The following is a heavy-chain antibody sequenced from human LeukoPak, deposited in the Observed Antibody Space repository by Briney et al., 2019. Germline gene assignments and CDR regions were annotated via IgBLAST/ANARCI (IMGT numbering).Heavy chain of an antibody. Sequence: SETLSLTCAVYGGSFSDNHWSWIRQPPGKGLEWIGEINHSGGTNYSPSLRSRVTISVDTSKNQFSLNLRSVTAADTAVYYCASPTTVTTSAYRAFDIWGQGTMVTVSA. CDR1: GGSFSDNH. V-gene: IGHV4-34*01. J-gene: IGHJ3*02. D-gene: IGHD4-17*01. CDR3: ASPTTVTTSAYRAFDI. CDR2: INHSGGT.